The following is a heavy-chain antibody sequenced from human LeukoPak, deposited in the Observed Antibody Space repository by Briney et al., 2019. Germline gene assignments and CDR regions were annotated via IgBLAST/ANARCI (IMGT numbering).Heavy chain of an antibody. CDR3: ARDDYGDYEGGAFDI. V-gene: IGHV4-59*12. CDR1: GGSISSYY. Sequence: SETLSLTCTVSGGSISSYYWSWIRQPPGKGLEWIGYIYYSGSTNYNPSLKSRVTISVDTSKNQFSLKLSSVTAADTAVYYCARDDYGDYEGGAFDIWGQGTMVTVSS. J-gene: IGHJ3*02. D-gene: IGHD4-17*01. CDR2: IYYSGST.